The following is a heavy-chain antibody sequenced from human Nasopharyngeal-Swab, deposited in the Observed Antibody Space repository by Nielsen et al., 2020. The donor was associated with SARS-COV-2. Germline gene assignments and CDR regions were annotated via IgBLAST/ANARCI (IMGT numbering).Heavy chain of an antibody. V-gene: IGHV3-9*01. CDR2: ISWISGSI. CDR1: GFTFDDYA. CDR3: AKLSGGYYDSSGLIY. D-gene: IGHD3-22*01. J-gene: IGHJ4*02. Sequence: GGSLRLSCAASGFTFDDYAMPWVRQAPGKGLGWVSGISWISGSIGYADSVKGRFTISRDNAKNSLYLQMNSLRAKDTALYYCAKLSGGYYDSSGLIYWGQGTLVTVSA.